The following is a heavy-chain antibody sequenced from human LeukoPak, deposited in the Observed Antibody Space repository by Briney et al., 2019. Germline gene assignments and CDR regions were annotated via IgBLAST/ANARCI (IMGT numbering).Heavy chain of an antibody. D-gene: IGHD2-2*02. CDR2: ISSSSSTI. CDR1: GFTFSSYG. J-gene: IGHJ4*02. Sequence: GGTLRLSCAASGFTFSSYGMSWVRQAPGKGLEWVSYISSSSSTIYYADSVRGRFTISRDNAKNSLFLQMNSLRVEDTAVYYCARNRYTATTTGSPVDYWGQGTLVTVSS. V-gene: IGHV3-48*04. CDR3: ARNRYTATTTGSPVDY.